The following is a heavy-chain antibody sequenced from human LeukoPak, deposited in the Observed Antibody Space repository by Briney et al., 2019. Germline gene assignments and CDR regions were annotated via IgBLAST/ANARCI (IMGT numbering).Heavy chain of an antibody. CDR3: ARGPRILAAGSYYFDY. Sequence: GGSLRLSCAASGFSFKDYYFSWIRQAPGKGLEWVSFINVNGAAMYYADSVKGRFTISRDNAKNSVYLEMNTLRAEDTAVYYCARGPRILAAGSYYFDYWGQGSLVTVSS. V-gene: IGHV3-11*01. CDR2: INVNGAAM. CDR1: GFSFKDYY. J-gene: IGHJ4*02. D-gene: IGHD6-13*01.